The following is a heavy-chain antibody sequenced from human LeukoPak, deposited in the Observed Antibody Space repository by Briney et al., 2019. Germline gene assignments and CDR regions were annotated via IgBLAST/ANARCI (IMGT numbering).Heavy chain of an antibody. D-gene: IGHD2-2*01. J-gene: IGHJ4*02. CDR3: AKRSSTSCYGHFDY. V-gene: IGHV3-23*01. CDR2: ISASGGNS. CDR1: GFTFSDSA. Sequence: GGSLRLSCEASGFTFSDSAMSWVRQASGRGLEWVSLISASGGNSYYADSVKGRFTVSRDSSKNTLHLQMNSLRAEDTAVYYCAKRSSTSCYGHFDYWGQGTLVTVSS.